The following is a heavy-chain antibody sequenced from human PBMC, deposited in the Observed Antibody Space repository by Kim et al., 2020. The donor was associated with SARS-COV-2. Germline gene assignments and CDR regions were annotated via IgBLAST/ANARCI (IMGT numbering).Heavy chain of an antibody. CDR3: ARGSVLGYAGGYFDL. Sequence: DSVKGRFTIARDNAKNSLYLQMNSLRAEDTAVYYCARGSVLGYAGGYFDLWGRGTLVTVSS. V-gene: IGHV3-11*01. D-gene: IGHD5-12*01. J-gene: IGHJ2*01.